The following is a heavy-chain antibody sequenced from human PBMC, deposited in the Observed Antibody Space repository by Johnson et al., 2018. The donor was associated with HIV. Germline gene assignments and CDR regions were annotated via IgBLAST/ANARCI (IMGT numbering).Heavy chain of an antibody. CDR2: ISSSGSTI. V-gene: IGHV3-11*04. Sequence: QVQLVESGGGLVKPGGSLRLSCVASGFTFSDYYMNWIRQAPGKGLEWISYISSSGSTINYADSVKGRFTISRDNARNTLYLQLNSLVAEDTAVYYCAREGTFYYDSSGYDNAFDIWGRGTMVTVSS. CDR1: GFTFSDYY. J-gene: IGHJ3*02. D-gene: IGHD3-22*01. CDR3: AREGTFYYDSSGYDNAFDI.